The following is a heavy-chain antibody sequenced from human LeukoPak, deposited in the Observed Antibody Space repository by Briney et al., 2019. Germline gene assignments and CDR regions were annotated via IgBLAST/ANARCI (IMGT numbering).Heavy chain of an antibody. D-gene: IGHD3/OR15-3a*01. Sequence: GGSLRLSCAASGFTFSSYAMSWVRQAPGKGLEWVSAISGSGGSTYYADSVKGRFTISRDSSKNTLYLQMNSLRAEDTAVFYCAKGGTQRVLAHPWGQGTLVTVSS. J-gene: IGHJ5*02. CDR2: ISGSGGST. CDR3: AKGGTQRVLAHP. CDR1: GFTFSSYA. V-gene: IGHV3-23*01.